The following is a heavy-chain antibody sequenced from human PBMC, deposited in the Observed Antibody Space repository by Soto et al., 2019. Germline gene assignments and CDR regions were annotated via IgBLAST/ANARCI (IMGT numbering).Heavy chain of an antibody. CDR3: AKEVWGLYTFGRPLDN. J-gene: IGHJ4*01. D-gene: IGHD3-16*01. Sequence: PEASLILSCAASGFNFSKFGMYWVRQAPGKGLEWVAVIWYDGSQKYYADSVKGRFTISRDNSNNTLYLQMSSLRAEDTAVYYCAKEVWGLYTFGRPLDNWGHGTLVTVSS. CDR2: IWYDGSQK. V-gene: IGHV3-33*06. CDR1: GFNFSKFG.